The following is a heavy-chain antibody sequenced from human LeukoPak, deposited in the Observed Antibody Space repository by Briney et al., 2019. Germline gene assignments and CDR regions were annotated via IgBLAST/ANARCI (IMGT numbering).Heavy chain of an antibody. D-gene: IGHD3-22*01. Sequence: PGRSLRLTCAASGFTFSSYGMHWVRQPPGKGQEWVAVIWYDGSNKYYADSVKGRVTISRDNSKNTLYLQMNSLRAEDTAVYYCARGYSSGSRWLDYWGQGTLVTVSS. CDR2: IWYDGSNK. CDR3: ARGYSSGSRWLDY. J-gene: IGHJ4*02. V-gene: IGHV3-33*01. CDR1: GFTFSSYG.